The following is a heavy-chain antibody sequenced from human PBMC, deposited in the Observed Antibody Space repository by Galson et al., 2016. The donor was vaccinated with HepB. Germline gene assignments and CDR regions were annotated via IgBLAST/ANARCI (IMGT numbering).Heavy chain of an antibody. D-gene: IGHD2-2*03. CDR2: IIPIFGTA. CDR1: GGTFSSYA. J-gene: IGHJ6*02. CDR3: ARAKTGHCSSTSCYSRDYYYGRGG. V-gene: IGHV1-69*06. Sequence: SVKVSCKASGGTFSSYAISWVRQAPGQGLEWMGGIIPIFGTANYAQKFQGRVTITADKSTSTAYMELSSLRSEDTAGYYCARAKTGHCSSTSCYSRDYYYGRGGGGPGTTGTV.